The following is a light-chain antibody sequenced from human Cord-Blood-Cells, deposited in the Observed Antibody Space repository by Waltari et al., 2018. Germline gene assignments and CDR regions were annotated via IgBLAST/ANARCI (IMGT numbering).Light chain of an antibody. CDR1: QGISNY. CDR2: AAS. J-gene: IGKJ1*01. CDR3: QKYNSAPWT. V-gene: IGKV1-27*01. Sequence: DIQMTQSPFSLSASVGDRVNITCRASQGISNYLAWYQQKPGKVPKLLIYAASTLQSGVPSRFSGSGSGTDFTLTISSLQPEDVATYYCQKYNSAPWTFGQGTKVEIK.